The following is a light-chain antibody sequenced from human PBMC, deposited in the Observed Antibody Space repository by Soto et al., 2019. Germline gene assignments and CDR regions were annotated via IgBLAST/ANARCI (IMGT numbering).Light chain of an antibody. CDR1: QNIGKY. Sequence: DIQMTQSPSSQSAVVGDRVTITCRASQNIGKYLNWYQQKPGKAPNLLIYAASSLQSGVPPRFSGSGSGTEFTLTISSLQPEDFATYYCEQCYATPYTCGRGTKLEIK. CDR3: EQCYATPYT. J-gene: IGKJ2*01. CDR2: AAS. V-gene: IGKV1-39*01.